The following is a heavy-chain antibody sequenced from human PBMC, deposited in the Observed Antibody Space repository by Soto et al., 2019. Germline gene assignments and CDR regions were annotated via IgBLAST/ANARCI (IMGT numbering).Heavy chain of an antibody. CDR3: ARAPSVGYYDSSGPRPDAFDI. CDR1: GGSVSSGSYY. CDR2: IYYSGST. D-gene: IGHD3-22*01. V-gene: IGHV4-61*01. J-gene: IGHJ3*02. Sequence: PSETLSLTCTVSGGSVSSGSYYWSWIRQPPGKGLEWIGYIYYSGSTNYNPSLKSRVTISVDTSKNQFSLKLSSVTAADTAVYYCARAPSVGYYDSSGPRPDAFDIWGQGTMVTVS.